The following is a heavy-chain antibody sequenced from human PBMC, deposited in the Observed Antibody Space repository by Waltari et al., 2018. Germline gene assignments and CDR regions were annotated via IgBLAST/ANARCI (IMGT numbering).Heavy chain of an antibody. D-gene: IGHD3-22*01. V-gene: IGHV2-5*01. CDR1: GFSLSTSRVG. CDR3: AHTPRPYYYDSSGYYFTAFDI. CDR2: IYWKYDK. J-gene: IGHJ3*02. Sequence: QITLKASGPTLVKPTQTLTLTCTFSGFSLSTSRVGVGWIRQPPGKALGWLALIYWKYDKRYSPSLKSRLTITKDTSKNQVVLTMTNMDPVDTATYYCAHTPRPYYYDSSGYYFTAFDIWGQGTMVTVSS.